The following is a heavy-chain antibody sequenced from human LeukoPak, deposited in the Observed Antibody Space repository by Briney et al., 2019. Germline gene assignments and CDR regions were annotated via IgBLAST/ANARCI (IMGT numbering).Heavy chain of an antibody. Sequence: ASVKVSCKASGYTFTHYYMHWVRQAPGQGLEWMGWINPNSGGTYSAQKFQGWVTMTRDTSISTAYMELSRLTSDDTAVYYCARANALHCSSTSCLFDYWGQGTLVTVSS. D-gene: IGHD2-2*01. CDR1: GYTFTHYY. CDR2: INPNSGGT. CDR3: ARANALHCSSTSCLFDY. J-gene: IGHJ4*02. V-gene: IGHV1-2*04.